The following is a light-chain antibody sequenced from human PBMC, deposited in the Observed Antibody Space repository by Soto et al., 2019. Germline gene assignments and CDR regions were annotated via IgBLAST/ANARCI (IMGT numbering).Light chain of an antibody. V-gene: IGKV1-5*01. J-gene: IGKJ1*01. CDR2: DAS. CDR3: MESSSHSWT. CDR1: RSISDW. Sequence: QVTHSLATLSLKKEDSATITCRASRSISDWSAWYQQKPGKAPELLIFDASNLKSGVSSRFSGSGSGTEFTLTISRLQPDDVAPYCSMESSSHSWTFGQ.